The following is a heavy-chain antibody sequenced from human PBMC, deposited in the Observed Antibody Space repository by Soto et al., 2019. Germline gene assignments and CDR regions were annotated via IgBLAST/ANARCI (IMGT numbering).Heavy chain of an antibody. J-gene: IGHJ4*02. CDR2: IYYSGST. V-gene: IGHV4-61*01. CDR1: GGSVSSGSYY. CDR3: ARDLEGFDY. Sequence: SETLSLTCTVSGGSVSSGSYYWSWIRQPPGKGLEWIGYIYYSGSTNYNPSLKSRVTISVDTSKNQFSLKLSSVTAADTAVYYCARDLEGFDYWGQGTLVTVSS.